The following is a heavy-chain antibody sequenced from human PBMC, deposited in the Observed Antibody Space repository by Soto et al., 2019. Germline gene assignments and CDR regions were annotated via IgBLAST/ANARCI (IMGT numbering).Heavy chain of an antibody. D-gene: IGHD3-22*01. CDR1: GYTLTELS. CDR3: ATQRPWAYYYDSSGYYSWFDP. Sequence: ASVKVSCKVSGYTLTELSMHWVRQAPGKGLEWMGGFDPEDGETIYAQKFQGRVTMTEDTSTDTAYMELSSLRSEDTAVYYCATQRPWAYYYDSSGYYSWFDPWGQGTLVTVSS. CDR2: FDPEDGET. J-gene: IGHJ5*02. V-gene: IGHV1-24*01.